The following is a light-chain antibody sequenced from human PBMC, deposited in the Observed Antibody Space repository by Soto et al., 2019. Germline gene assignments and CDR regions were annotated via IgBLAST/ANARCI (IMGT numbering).Light chain of an antibody. Sequence: DIQMTQSPSPLSASVGDRVTITCRASQSISSWLAWYQQKPGKAPKLLIYDASSLESGVPSRFSGSGSATEFNLTISGLQPDGFATYYCQQYNNYWTFGQGTRVEI. J-gene: IGKJ1*01. CDR1: QSISSW. V-gene: IGKV1-5*01. CDR3: QQYNNYWT. CDR2: DAS.